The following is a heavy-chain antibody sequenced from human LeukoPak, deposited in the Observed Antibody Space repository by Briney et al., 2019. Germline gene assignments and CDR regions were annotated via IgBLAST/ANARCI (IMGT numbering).Heavy chain of an antibody. J-gene: IGHJ4*02. D-gene: IGHD5-18*01. Sequence: GGSLRLSCAGSGFRFSDYFMSWVRQAPGKGLEWVSYISNSGGSTTYADSVRGRFTVSRDNTMNSLYLQMNSLRVEDMAVYYCARDLAYGYEEFDYWGQGTLATVSS. CDR2: ISNSGGST. V-gene: IGHV3-11*01. CDR1: GFRFSDYF. CDR3: ARDLAYGYEEFDY.